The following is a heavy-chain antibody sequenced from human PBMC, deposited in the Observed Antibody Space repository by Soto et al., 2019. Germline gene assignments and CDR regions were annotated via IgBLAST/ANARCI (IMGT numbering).Heavy chain of an antibody. Sequence: QLQLQESGPGLVKPSETLSLTCTVSGGSISSSSYYWGWIRQPPGKGLEWIGSIYYSGSTYYNPSLKSRVTISVDTSKNQFSLKLRSVTAADTAVYYCARISLVTPPAKPYWYFDLWGRGTLVTVSS. CDR3: ARISLVTPPAKPYWYFDL. CDR2: IYYSGST. D-gene: IGHD2-21*02. V-gene: IGHV4-39*01. CDR1: GGSISSSSYY. J-gene: IGHJ2*01.